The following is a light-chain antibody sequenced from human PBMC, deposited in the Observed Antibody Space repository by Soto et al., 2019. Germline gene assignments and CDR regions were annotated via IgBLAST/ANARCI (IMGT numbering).Light chain of an antibody. V-gene: IGKV4-1*01. CDR2: KAS. Sequence: DLVMTQSPASLAVSLGERATINCKSSQSVLYSSNNNNYIAWYQQKPGKAPKLLIYKASTLKSGVPSRFSGSGSGTEFTLTISSLQPDDFATYYCQHYNSYSEAFGQGTKVDI. CDR1: QSVLYSSNNNNY. CDR3: QHYNSYSEA. J-gene: IGKJ1*01.